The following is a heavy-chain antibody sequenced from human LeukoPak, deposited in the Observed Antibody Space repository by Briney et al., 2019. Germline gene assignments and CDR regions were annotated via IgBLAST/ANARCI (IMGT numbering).Heavy chain of an antibody. CDR1: GGSISSYY. Sequence: KSSETLSLTCTVSGGSISSYYWSWIRQPPGKGLEWIGYIYYSGSTNYNPSLKSRVTISVDTSKNQFSLKLSSVTAADTAVYYCADLPRYSGSYGSWGQGTLVTASS. CDR2: IYYSGST. D-gene: IGHD1-26*01. V-gene: IGHV4-59*01. CDR3: ADLPRYSGSYGS. J-gene: IGHJ5*02.